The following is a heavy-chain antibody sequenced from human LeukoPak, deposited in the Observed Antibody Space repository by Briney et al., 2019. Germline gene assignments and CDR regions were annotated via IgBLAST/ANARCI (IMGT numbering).Heavy chain of an antibody. CDR3: AKGRDYGDF. Sequence: HPAGSLSLSCTVSGFTFSSYWMTWVRQVPGKGLQWVANINQDGREKYYMDSMKGRLNISRDNTENSVFLQLTSLRPEDTGTYFCAKGRDYGDFWGQGTLVAVSS. CDR1: GFTFSSYW. J-gene: IGHJ4*02. V-gene: IGHV3-7*01. CDR2: INQDGREK.